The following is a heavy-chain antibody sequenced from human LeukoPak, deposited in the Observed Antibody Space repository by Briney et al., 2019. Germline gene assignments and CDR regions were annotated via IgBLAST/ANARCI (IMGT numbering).Heavy chain of an antibody. Sequence: GGSLRLSCAASGFTFSSYSMNWVRHAPGKGLEWVSSISSSSSYIYYADSVKGRFTISRDNAKNSLYLQMNSLRAEDTAVYYCAREVLGYCSGGSCYSGGDYWGQGTLVTVSS. CDR3: AREVLGYCSGGSCYSGGDY. D-gene: IGHD2-15*01. CDR2: ISSSSSYI. V-gene: IGHV3-21*01. J-gene: IGHJ4*02. CDR1: GFTFSSYS.